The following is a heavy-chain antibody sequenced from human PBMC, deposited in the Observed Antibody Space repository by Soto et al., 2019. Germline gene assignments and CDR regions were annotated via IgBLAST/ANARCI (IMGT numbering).Heavy chain of an antibody. D-gene: IGHD6-13*01. CDR3: APSSSPFYGMDV. CDR1: GYTFTGYY. CDR2: INPNSGGT. V-gene: IGHV1-2*02. Sequence: ASVKVSCKASGYTFTGYYMHWVRQAPGQGLEWMGWINPNSGGTNYAQKFQGRVTMTRDASISTAYMELSRLRSDDTAVYYCAPSSSPFYGMDVWGQGTTVTVSS. J-gene: IGHJ6*02.